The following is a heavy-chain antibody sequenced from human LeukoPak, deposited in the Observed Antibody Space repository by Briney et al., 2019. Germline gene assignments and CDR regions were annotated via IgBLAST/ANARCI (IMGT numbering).Heavy chain of an antibody. CDR2: IIPILGIA. J-gene: IGHJ4*02. V-gene: IGHV1-69*04. D-gene: IGHD3-9*01. CDR1: GYTFTSYG. CDR3: ATEGLSDYDIPAGFDY. Sequence: SVKVSCKASGYTFTSYGTSWMRQAPGQGLEWMGRIIPILGIANYAQKFQGRVTITADKSTSTAYMELSSLRSEDTAVYYCATEGLSDYDIPAGFDYWGQGTLVTVSS.